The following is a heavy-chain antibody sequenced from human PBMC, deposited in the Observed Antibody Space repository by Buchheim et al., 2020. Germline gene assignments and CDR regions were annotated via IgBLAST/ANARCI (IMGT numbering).Heavy chain of an antibody. CDR3: ARGPSYLGSGYDSTRFDY. CDR1: GFTFSSYS. CDR2: ISSSSSTI. Sequence: EVQLVESGGGLVQPGGSLRLSCAASGFTFSSYSMNWVRQAPGKGLEWVSYISSSSSTIYYADSVKGRFTISRDNAKNSLYLQMNSLRAEDTAVYYCARGPSYLGSGYDSTRFDYWDQGTL. J-gene: IGHJ4*02. D-gene: IGHD5-12*01. V-gene: IGHV3-48*01.